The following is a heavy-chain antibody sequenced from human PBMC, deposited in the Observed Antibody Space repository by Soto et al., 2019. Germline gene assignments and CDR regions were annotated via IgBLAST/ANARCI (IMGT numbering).Heavy chain of an antibody. CDR2: INHSGST. Sequence: SETLSLTCAVYGGSFSGYYWSWIRQPPGKGLEWIGEINHSGSTNYNPSLKSRVTISVDTSKNQFSLKLSSVTAADTAVYYCARGNEYSSSAPNTDAFDIWGQGTMVTVSS. CDR1: GGSFSGYY. D-gene: IGHD6-6*01. CDR3: ARGNEYSSSAPNTDAFDI. J-gene: IGHJ3*02. V-gene: IGHV4-34*01.